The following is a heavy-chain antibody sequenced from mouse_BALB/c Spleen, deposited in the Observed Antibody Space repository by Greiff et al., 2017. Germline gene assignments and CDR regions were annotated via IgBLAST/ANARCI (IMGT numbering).Heavy chain of an antibody. D-gene: IGHD2-14*01. CDR2: IWSGGST. CDR1: GFSLTSYG. V-gene: IGHV2-2*02. Sequence: QVHVKQSGPGLVQPSQSLSITCTVSGFSLTSYGVHWVRQSPGKGLEWLGVIWSGGSTDYNAAFISRLSISKDNSKSQVFFKMNSLQANDTAIYYCARKGYYRYDGYAMDYWGQGTSVTVSS. J-gene: IGHJ4*01. CDR3: ARKGYYRYDGYAMDY.